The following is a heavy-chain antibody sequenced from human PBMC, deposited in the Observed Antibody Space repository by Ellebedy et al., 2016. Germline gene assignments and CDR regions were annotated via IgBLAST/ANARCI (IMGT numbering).Heavy chain of an antibody. CDR1: GFTFDDYA. CDR2: ISWNSGSI. V-gene: IGHV3-9*01. D-gene: IGHD1-26*01. J-gene: IGHJ4*02. CDR3: AKDMWGESAFDY. Sequence: GGSLRLSXAASGFTFDDYAMHWVRQAPGKGLEWVSGISWNSGSIGYADSVKGRFTISRDNAKNSLYLQMNSLRAEDTALYYCAKDMWGESAFDYWGQGTLVTVSS.